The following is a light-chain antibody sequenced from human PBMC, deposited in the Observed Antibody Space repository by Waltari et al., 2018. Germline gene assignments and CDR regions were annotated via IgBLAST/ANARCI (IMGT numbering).Light chain of an antibody. CDR3: SMYMGSGVWV. CDR2: KGI. CDR1: SGSVSSTSY. V-gene: IGLV8-61*01. J-gene: IGLJ3*02. Sequence: QTVVTQEPSLSVSPGGTFTLTCALSSGSVSSTSYPTWYQQTPGQPPRTLVYKGISRSSGVPDRFSGSILGNTAALTITGAQADDESDYYCSMYMGSGVWVFGGGTKLTVL.